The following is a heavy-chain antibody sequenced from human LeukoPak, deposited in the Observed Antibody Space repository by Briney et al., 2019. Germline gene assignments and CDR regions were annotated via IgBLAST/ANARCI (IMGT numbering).Heavy chain of an antibody. CDR2: INHSGST. V-gene: IGHV4-34*01. CDR3: ASHNFGFGDIVATTAYYFDY. J-gene: IGHJ4*02. Sequence: PSETLSLTCAVYGGSFSGYYWSWIRQPPGKGLEWIGEINHSGSTNYNPSLKSRVTISVDTSKNQFSLKLSSVTAADTAVYYCASHNFGFGDIVATTAYYFDYWGQGTLVTVSS. CDR1: GGSFSGYY. D-gene: IGHD5-12*01.